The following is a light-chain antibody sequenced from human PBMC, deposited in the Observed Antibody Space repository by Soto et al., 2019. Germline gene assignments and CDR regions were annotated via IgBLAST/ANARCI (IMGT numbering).Light chain of an antibody. Sequence: VPSPSSTSQDITNNLAWYQQKPGKAPRLLIFAALTLNSGVSSRFSGSQSGTDFALTISSLQPEDVATYYCQRYNSPRLTFAQRTKAEIK. CDR2: AAL. V-gene: IGKV1-27*01. J-gene: IGKJ1*01. CDR3: QRYNSPRLT. CDR1: QDITNN.